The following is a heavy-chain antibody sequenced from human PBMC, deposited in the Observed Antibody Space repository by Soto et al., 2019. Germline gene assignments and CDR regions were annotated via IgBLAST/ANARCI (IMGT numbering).Heavy chain of an antibody. CDR1: GGSFIGYY. CDR2: INHSGST. D-gene: IGHD1-1*01. CDR3: ARGGVQKWYYYYGMDV. J-gene: IGHJ6*02. Sequence: SETLSLTCAVYGGSFIGYYWSWIRQPPGKGLEWIGEINHSGSTNYNPSLKSRVTISVDTSKNQFSLKLSSVTAADTAVYYCARGGVQKWYYYYGMDVWDQGTTVTVSS. V-gene: IGHV4-34*01.